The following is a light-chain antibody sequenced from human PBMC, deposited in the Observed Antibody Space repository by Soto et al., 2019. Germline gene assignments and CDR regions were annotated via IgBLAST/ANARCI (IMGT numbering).Light chain of an antibody. CDR1: QSINSD. Sequence: EIVTTQSPATLSVSPGETTILSCRASQSINSDVAWYQQKVGQTPRLLIHGASTRATGIAARFSGSGSGTEFTLTISSLEPEDFAVYYCQHRSSWPITFGQGTRLEIK. V-gene: IGKV3-11*01. J-gene: IGKJ5*01. CDR2: GAS. CDR3: QHRSSWPIT.